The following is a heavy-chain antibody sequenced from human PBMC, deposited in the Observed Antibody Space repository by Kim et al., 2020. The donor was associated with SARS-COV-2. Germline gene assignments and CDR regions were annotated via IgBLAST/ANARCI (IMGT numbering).Heavy chain of an antibody. CDR1: GGSLSSIQ. J-gene: IGHJ1*01. Sequence: SETLSLTCAVYGGSLSSIQWSWVRQTPGKGLEWIGEINDGGKSDYNPSLRSRISLSIDTSTKQFSLKLNSVTAADTAIYYCAAGAPGHWGQGTLVTVSP. CDR3: AAGAPGH. CDR2: INDGGKS. V-gene: IGHV4-34*10.